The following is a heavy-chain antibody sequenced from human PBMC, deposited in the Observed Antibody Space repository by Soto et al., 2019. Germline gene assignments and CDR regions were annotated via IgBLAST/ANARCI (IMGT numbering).Heavy chain of an antibody. CDR1: GFTFDDYA. J-gene: IGHJ4*02. Sequence: GGSLRLSCAASGFTFDDYAMHWVRQAPGKGLEWVSGISWNSGSIGYADSVKGRFTISRDNAKNSLYLQMNSLRAEDTALYYCAKGNDYGDSPPYFDYWGQGTLVTVSS. CDR2: ISWNSGSI. D-gene: IGHD4-17*01. V-gene: IGHV3-9*01. CDR3: AKGNDYGDSPPYFDY.